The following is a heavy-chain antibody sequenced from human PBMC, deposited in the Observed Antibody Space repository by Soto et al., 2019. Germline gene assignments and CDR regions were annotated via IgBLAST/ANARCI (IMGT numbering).Heavy chain of an antibody. J-gene: IGHJ5*02. CDR3: ARVRRNQLLGWFDP. Sequence: HVQLPESGPGLVKPSQTLSLTCTVSGGSISSGGYYWSWIRQHPGKGLEWIGYIYHSGTTYYNPSRKSRVTISVDTSKNQFSLKLTSVTAADTAVYYCARVRRNQLLGWFDPWGQGTLVTVSS. D-gene: IGHD2-2*01. V-gene: IGHV4-31*03. CDR1: GGSISSGGYY. CDR2: IYHSGTT.